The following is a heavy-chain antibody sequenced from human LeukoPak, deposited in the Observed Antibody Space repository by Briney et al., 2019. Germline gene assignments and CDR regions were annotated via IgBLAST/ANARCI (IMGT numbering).Heavy chain of an antibody. CDR3: ARARSRSGWYYFDY. D-gene: IGHD6-19*01. Sequence: ASVKVSCKASGYTFTSYAMHWVRQAPGQRLEWMGWINAGNGNTKYSQKFQGRVTITRDTSASTAYMELSSLRCEDTAVYYCARARSRSGWYYFDYWGQGTLVTVSS. CDR2: INAGNGNT. V-gene: IGHV1-3*01. CDR1: GYTFTSYA. J-gene: IGHJ4*02.